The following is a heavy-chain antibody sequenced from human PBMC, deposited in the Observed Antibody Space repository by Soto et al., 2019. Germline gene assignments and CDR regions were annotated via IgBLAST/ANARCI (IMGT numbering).Heavy chain of an antibody. V-gene: IGHV4-30-4*01. D-gene: IGHD1-26*01. J-gene: IGHJ1*01. CDR3: ASDSGSGSV. Sequence: QVQLQESGPGLVKASQTLSLTCTVSGGSVNNNDYYWSWIRQPPGKGLEWIGNMHYSGSTGYNPSLRSRVSMSVDTSKNHFSLKMNSVTPADTAVYYGASDSGSGSVWGQGTLVTVSS. CDR2: MHYSGST. CDR1: GGSVNNNDYY.